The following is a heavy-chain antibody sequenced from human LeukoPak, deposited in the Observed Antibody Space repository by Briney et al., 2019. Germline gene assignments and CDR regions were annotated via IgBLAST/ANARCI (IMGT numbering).Heavy chain of an antibody. J-gene: IGHJ4*02. CDR2: IIPIFGTA. V-gene: IGHV1-69*05. D-gene: IGHD3-16*01. CDR1: GGAFSSYA. Sequence: SVKVSCMASGGAFSSYAISWVRQAPGQGLEWMGGIIPIFGTANYAQKFQGRVTITTDESTSTAYMELSSLRSEDTAVYYCAVSLGGPFDYWGQGTLVTVSS. CDR3: AVSLGGPFDY.